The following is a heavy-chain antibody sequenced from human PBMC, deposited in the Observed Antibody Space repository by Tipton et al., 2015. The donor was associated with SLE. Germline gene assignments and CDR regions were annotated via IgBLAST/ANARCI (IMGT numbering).Heavy chain of an antibody. V-gene: IGHV3-30*02. D-gene: IGHD2-15*01. CDR2: IRYDGSNK. CDR3: ARDDSVVVAAAEYFQH. J-gene: IGHJ1*01. CDR1: GFTFSSYG. Sequence: SLRLSCAASGFTFSSYGMHWVRQAPGKGLEWVTFIRYDGSNKYYADSVKGRFTISRDNSKNTLYLQMNSLRAEDTAVYYCARDDSVVVAAAEYFQHWGQGTLVTVSS.